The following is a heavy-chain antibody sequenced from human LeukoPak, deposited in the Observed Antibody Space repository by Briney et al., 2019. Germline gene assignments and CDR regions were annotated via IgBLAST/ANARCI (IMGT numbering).Heavy chain of an antibody. CDR1: GGSISSYY. V-gene: IGHV4-59*01. Sequence: PSETLSLTCTVSGGSISSYYWSWIRQPPGKGLEWIGYIYYSGSTNYNPSLKSRVTISVDTSKNQFSLKLNSVTAADTAVYYCARGPYYSDSITYSFDYWGQGALVTVSS. CDR2: IYYSGST. CDR3: ARGPYYSDSITYSFDY. J-gene: IGHJ4*02. D-gene: IGHD3-22*01.